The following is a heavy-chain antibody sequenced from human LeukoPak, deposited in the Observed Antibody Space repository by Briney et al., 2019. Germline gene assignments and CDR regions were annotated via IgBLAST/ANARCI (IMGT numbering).Heavy chain of an antibody. D-gene: IGHD3-22*01. V-gene: IGHV3-48*03. Sequence: GGSLRLSCAASGFTFSSYEMNWVRQAPGKGLEWVSYISSSGSTIYYADSVKGRFTISRDNAKNSLYLQMNSPRAEDTAVYYCARGYYDSSAADYWRQGTLVTVSS. CDR2: ISSSGSTI. CDR1: GFTFSSYE. CDR3: ARGYYDSSAADY. J-gene: IGHJ4*02.